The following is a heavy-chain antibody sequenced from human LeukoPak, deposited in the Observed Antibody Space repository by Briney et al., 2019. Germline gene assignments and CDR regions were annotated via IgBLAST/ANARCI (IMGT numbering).Heavy chain of an antibody. J-gene: IGHJ3*02. V-gene: IGHV1-69*05. D-gene: IGHD1-26*01. CDR3: AIAQSPGGEGGAFDI. CDR2: IIPIFGTA. CDR1: GGTFSSYA. Sequence: ASVKVSCKASGGTFSSYAISWVRQAPGQGLEWRGGIIPIFGTANYAQKFQGRVTITTDESTSTAYMELSSLRSEDTAVYYCAIAQSPGGEGGAFDIWGQGTMVTVSS.